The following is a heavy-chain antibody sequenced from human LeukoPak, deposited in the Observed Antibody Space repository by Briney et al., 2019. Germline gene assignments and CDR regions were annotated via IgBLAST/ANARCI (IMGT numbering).Heavy chain of an antibody. J-gene: IGHJ4*02. CDR2: MSGSGGST. V-gene: IGHV3-23*01. CDR3: AKERYSYANGDFDY. CDR1: GFTFSTYA. Sequence: RGSLRLSCAASGFTFSTYAMSWVRQAPGQGLEWVSAMSGSGGSTYYADTVKGRFTISKDNSKHTLYLQVNSLRAEDTAVYYCAKERYSYANGDFDYWGQGTLVTVSS. D-gene: IGHD5-18*01.